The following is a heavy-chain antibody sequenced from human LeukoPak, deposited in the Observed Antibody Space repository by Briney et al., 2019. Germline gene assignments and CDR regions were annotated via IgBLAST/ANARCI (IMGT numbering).Heavy chain of an antibody. V-gene: IGHV3-23*01. CDR2: ISGSGGST. CDR1: GFTFSNYG. J-gene: IGHJ4*02. D-gene: IGHD5/OR15-5a*01. Sequence: GGSLRLSCAASGFTFSNYGMSWVRQAPGKGLKWVSSISGSGGSTDYADSVKGRFTISRDNSKNTLYLQMNSLRAEDTAIYYCAKDLGFVSTSMATDYWGLGTLVTVSS. CDR3: AKDLGFVSTSMATDY.